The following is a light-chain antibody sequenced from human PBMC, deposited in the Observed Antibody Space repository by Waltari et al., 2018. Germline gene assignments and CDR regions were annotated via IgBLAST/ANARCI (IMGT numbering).Light chain of an antibody. V-gene: IGKV3-15*01. Sequence: EIVLTQSPATLSVSQGERVTLSCRASKSLYINLAWYQPKPGQPPRLLIYRASTRATGVPPRFSGTGSGTQFTLTISSLQSEDSGVYYCQQDNEWPPITFGQGTRLEIQ. CDR2: RAS. CDR1: KSLYIN. J-gene: IGKJ5*01. CDR3: QQDNEWPPIT.